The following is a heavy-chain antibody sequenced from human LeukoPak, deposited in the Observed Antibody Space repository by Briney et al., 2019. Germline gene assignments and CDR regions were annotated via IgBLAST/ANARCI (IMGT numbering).Heavy chain of an antibody. D-gene: IGHD3-22*01. CDR3: AREDSSGAWFDP. Sequence: ASVTVSCKASGGTFSSYAISWVRQAPGQGLEWMGRIIPIFGTANYAQKFQGRVTITADESTSTAYMELSSLRSEDTAVYYCAREDSSGAWFDPWGQGTLVTVSS. J-gene: IGHJ5*02. V-gene: IGHV1-69*13. CDR2: IIPIFGTA. CDR1: GGTFSSYA.